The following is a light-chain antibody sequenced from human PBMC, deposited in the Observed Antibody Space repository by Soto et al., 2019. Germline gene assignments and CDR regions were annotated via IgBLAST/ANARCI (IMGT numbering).Light chain of an antibody. CDR1: QSISSW. CDR3: QKYNSYSRGYT. Sequence: DIQMTQSPSTLSASVGDRVTITCRASQSISSWLAWYQQKPGQAPKLLIYDASSLESGVPSRFRGSGSGTEFTLTIRSLQPDDFATYYCQKYNSYSRGYTFGQGTKLPIK. CDR2: DAS. V-gene: IGKV1-5*01. J-gene: IGKJ2*01.